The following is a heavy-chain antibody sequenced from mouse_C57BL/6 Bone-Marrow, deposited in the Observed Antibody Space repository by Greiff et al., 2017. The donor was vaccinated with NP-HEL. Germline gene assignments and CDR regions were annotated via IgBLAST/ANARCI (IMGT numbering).Heavy chain of an antibody. D-gene: IGHD2-3*01. J-gene: IGHJ2*01. CDR2: ISYDGSN. V-gene: IGHV3-6*01. CDR3: ARQPQGLRWLLRGFDY. CDR1: GYSITSGYY. Sequence: EVKLMESGPGLVKPSQSLSLTCSVTGYSITSGYYWNWIRQFPGNKLEWMGYISYDGSNNYNPSLKNRISITRDTSKNQFFLKLNSVTTEDTATYYCARQPQGLRWLLRGFDYWGQGTTLTVSS.